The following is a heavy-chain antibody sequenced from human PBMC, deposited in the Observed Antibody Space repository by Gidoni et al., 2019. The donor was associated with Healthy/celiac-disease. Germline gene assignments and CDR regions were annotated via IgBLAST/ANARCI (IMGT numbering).Heavy chain of an antibody. CDR3: ARGQAVAGTLAFDI. CDR1: GGSISSYY. V-gene: IGHV4-59*01. CDR2: IYYSGST. D-gene: IGHD6-19*01. Sequence: QVQLQESGPGLVKPSETLSLTCPVSGGSISSYYWSWIRQPPGKGLEWIGYIYYSGSTNYNPALKSRVTISVDTSKNQFSLKLSSVTAADTAVYYCARGQAVAGTLAFDIWGQGTMVTVSS. J-gene: IGHJ3*02.